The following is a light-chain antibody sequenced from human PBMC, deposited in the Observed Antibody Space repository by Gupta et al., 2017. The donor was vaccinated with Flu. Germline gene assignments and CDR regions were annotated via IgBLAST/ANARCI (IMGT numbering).Light chain of an antibody. CDR2: DVT. Sequence: QPALTQPRSVSGSPGQSVTISCTGTNSDVGGDTYVSWYQHLPGKAPKVLIYDVTNRPSGVPDRFSGSKSGNTASLTISGLQAEDEADYYCCSYGGSYDVLFGGGTKLTVL. CDR3: CSYGGSYDVL. CDR1: NSDVGGDTY. V-gene: IGLV2-11*01. J-gene: IGLJ2*01.